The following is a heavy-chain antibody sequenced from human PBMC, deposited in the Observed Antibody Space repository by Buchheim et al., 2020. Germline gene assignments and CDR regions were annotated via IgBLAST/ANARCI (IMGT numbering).Heavy chain of an antibody. Sequence: EMQLLESGGGLVQPGGSLRLSCAASGFTFSSYAMSWVRQAPGKGLEWVSAISGSGGSTYYADSVKGRFTFSRDNSKNTLYLQMNSLRAEDTAVYYCAKGLYGSGSSPNWFDPWGQGTL. D-gene: IGHD3-10*01. CDR2: ISGSGGST. CDR1: GFTFSSYA. J-gene: IGHJ5*02. CDR3: AKGLYGSGSSPNWFDP. V-gene: IGHV3-23*01.